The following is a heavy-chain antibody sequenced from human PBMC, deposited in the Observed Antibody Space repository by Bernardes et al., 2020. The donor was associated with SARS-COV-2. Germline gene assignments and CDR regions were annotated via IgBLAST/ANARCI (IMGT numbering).Heavy chain of an antibody. V-gene: IGHV3-11*03. D-gene: IGHD4-4*01. CDR1: VFTFRDYY. Sequence: GGSLRLSSVASVFTFRDYYMGWIRAPPGKGLEWVASISDSRSYIYYADSVRGRFTISRDDARNSLYLQMNSLRAGDTAVYYCARDYSGNYFDYWGQGALVTVSS. CDR3: ARDYSGNYFDY. J-gene: IGHJ4*02. CDR2: ISDSRSYI.